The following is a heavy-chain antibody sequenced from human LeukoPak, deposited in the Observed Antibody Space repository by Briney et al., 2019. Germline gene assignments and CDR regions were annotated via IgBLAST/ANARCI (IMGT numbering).Heavy chain of an antibody. CDR3: ARADNWQSGGA. V-gene: IGHV3-74*01. D-gene: IGHD1-1*01. J-gene: IGHJ5*02. Sequence: GGSLRLSCVASGFSFSNYWMYWGRQAPGKGLVWVSRINSDGSYTDYADSAKGRFTISRDNAKDTLYLQMDSLRADDTAVYYCARADNWQSGGAWGQGTLVTVSS. CDR2: INSDGSYT. CDR1: GFSFSNYW.